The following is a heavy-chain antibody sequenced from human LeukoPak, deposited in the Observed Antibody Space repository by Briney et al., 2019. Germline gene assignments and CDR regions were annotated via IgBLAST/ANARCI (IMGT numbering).Heavy chain of an antibody. D-gene: IGHD5-12*01. CDR1: GYTFTSYY. V-gene: IGHV1-46*01. CDR2: INPSGGST. Sequence: ASVKVSCKASGYTFTSYYMHWVRQAPGQGLEWMGIINPSGGSTNYAQKFQGRVTMTRDTSISTAYMELSRLRSDDTAVYYCARLVGGYDSYHFDYWGQGTLVTVSS. CDR3: ARLVGGYDSYHFDY. J-gene: IGHJ4*02.